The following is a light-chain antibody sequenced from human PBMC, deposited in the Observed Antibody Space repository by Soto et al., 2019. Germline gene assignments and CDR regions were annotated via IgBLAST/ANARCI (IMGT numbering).Light chain of an antibody. CDR2: FNN. CDR3: AAWDDSLNCPV. CDR1: SSDIGSNT. J-gene: IGLJ3*02. V-gene: IGLV1-44*01. Sequence: QSVLTQPTSASGTPGQGVTISCSGSSSDIGSNTLNWYQQLPGTAPKLLIYFNNQRPSGVPDRFSGSKSGTSASLAISGLQSEDEAQYYCAAWDDSLNCPVFGGGTKLTV.